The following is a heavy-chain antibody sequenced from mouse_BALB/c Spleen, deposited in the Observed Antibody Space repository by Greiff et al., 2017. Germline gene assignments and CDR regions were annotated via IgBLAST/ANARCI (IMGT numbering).Heavy chain of an antibody. CDR2: IDPANGNT. CDR1: GFNIKDTY. V-gene: IGHV14-3*02. CDR3: ARSRYYGSLYAMDY. D-gene: IGHD1-1*01. J-gene: IGHJ4*01. Sequence: DVKLQESGAELVKPGASVKLSCTASGFNIKDTYMHWVKQRPEQGLEWIGRIDPANGNTKYDPKFQGKATITADTSSNTAYLQLSSLTSEDTAVYYCARSRYYGSLYAMDYWGQGTSVTVSS.